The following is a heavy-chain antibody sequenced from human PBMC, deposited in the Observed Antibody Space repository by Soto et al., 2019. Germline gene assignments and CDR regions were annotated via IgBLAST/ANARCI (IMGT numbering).Heavy chain of an antibody. CDR1: GFTFSSYS. V-gene: IGHV3-48*01. CDR2: ISSSSSTI. CDR3: AREPYYGDYY. J-gene: IGHJ4*02. Sequence: HPGGSLRLSCAASGFTFSSYSMNWVRQAPGKGLEWVSYISSSSSTIYYADSVKGRFTISRDNAKNSLYLQMNSLRAEGTAAYYCAREPYYGDYYWGQGTLVTVSS. D-gene: IGHD4-17*01.